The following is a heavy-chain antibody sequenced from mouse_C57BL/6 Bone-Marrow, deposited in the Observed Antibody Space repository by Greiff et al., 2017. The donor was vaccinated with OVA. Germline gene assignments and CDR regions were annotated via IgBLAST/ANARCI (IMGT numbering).Heavy chain of an antibody. V-gene: IGHV1-5*01. CDR2: IYPGNSDT. D-gene: IGHD1-3*01. Sequence: VQLQQSGPELVKPGASVKISCKTSGYTFTSYWMHWVKQRPGQGLEWIGAIYPGNSDTSYNQKFKGKAKLTAVTSASTAYMELSSLTNEDSAVYYCTSKGGFAYWGQGTLVTVSA. CDR3: TSKGGFAY. J-gene: IGHJ3*01. CDR1: GYTFTSYW.